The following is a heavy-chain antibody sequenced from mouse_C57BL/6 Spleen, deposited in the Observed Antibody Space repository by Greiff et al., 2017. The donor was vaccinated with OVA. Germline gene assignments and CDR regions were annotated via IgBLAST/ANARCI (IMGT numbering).Heavy chain of an antibody. J-gene: IGHJ3*01. D-gene: IGHD2-3*01. CDR1: GYAFSSSW. CDR3: SRRGDGYAWFAY. CDR2: ISPGDGDT. V-gene: IGHV1-82*01. Sequence: VQLQQSGPELVKPGASVKISCKASGYAFSSSWMNWVKQRTGKGLAWIGRISPGDGDTNYTGKFKGKATLTADKSSSTAYMQLSSLTSEDSAVYFCSRRGDGYAWFAYWGQGTLVTVSA.